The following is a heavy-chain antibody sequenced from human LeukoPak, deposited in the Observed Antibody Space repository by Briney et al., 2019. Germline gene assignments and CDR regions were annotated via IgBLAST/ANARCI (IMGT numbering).Heavy chain of an antibody. Sequence: GGSLRLSCAASGFTFSSYAMSWVRQAPGKGLEWVSAISGSGGSTYYADSVKGRFTISRDNSKNTLYLQMNSLRAEDTAVYYCAKISGATVTPPAGYWGQGTLVTVSS. CDR3: AKISGATVTPPAGY. V-gene: IGHV3-23*01. D-gene: IGHD4-17*01. CDR1: GFTFSSYA. CDR2: ISGSGGST. J-gene: IGHJ4*02.